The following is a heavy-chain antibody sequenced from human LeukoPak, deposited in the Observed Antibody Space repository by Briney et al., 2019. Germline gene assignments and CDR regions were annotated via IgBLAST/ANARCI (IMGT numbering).Heavy chain of an antibody. CDR1: GGSFSGYY. Sequence: SETLSLTCAVYGGSFSGYYWNWIRQPPGKGLEWIGEINHYGSTKYSPSLKSRVTISGDTSRNQFSLRLNSVTAADTAVYYCARAYRAHQTFHSYHFFDFWGRGTLVTVSS. D-gene: IGHD5-18*01. J-gene: IGHJ4*02. CDR2: INHYGST. V-gene: IGHV4-34*01. CDR3: ARAYRAHQTFHSYHFFDF.